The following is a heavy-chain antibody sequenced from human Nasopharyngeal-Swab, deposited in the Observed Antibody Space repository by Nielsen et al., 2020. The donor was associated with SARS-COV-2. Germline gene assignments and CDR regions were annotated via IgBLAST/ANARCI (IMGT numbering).Heavy chain of an antibody. CDR2: INPNSGGT. J-gene: IGHJ6*03. CDR1: GYTFTGYY. D-gene: IGHD3-3*01. CDR3: ARAGDFWSGWSANYYMDV. V-gene: IGHV1-2*06. Sequence: ASVKVSCKASGYTFTGYYMHWVRQAPGQGLEWMGRINPNSGGTNYAQKFQGRVTMTRDTSISTAYMELSRLRSDDTAVYYCARAGDFWSGWSANYYMDVWGKGTTVTVSS.